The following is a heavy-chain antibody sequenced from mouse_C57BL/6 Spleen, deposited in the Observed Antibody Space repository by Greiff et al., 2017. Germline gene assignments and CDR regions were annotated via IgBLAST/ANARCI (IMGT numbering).Heavy chain of an antibody. Sequence: VQLQQPGPELVKPGASVKMSCKASGYTFTSYWMHWVKQRPGQGLEWIGNINPSNGGTNYNEKFKSKATLTVDKSSSTAYMQSSTLTSEDSAVYDCSRGTTVVAPMDYWGQGTSVTVSS. D-gene: IGHD1-1*01. CDR1: GYTFTSYW. CDR2: INPSNGGT. V-gene: IGHV1-53*01. J-gene: IGHJ4*01. CDR3: SRGTTVVAPMDY.